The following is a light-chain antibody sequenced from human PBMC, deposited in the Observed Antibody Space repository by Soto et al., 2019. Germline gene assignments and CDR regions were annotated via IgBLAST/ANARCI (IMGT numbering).Light chain of an antibody. CDR1: SSDVGGYRY. Sequence: QSALTQPASVSGSPGQSIAISCTGTSSDVGGYRYVSWYQQQPGKAPKLVISDVSNRPSGVSDRFSGSKSGNTASQTISGLQTENEADYYCASYTSSSTSVFGTGTKVTLL. CDR2: DVS. J-gene: IGLJ1*01. CDR3: ASYTSSSTSV. V-gene: IGLV2-14*01.